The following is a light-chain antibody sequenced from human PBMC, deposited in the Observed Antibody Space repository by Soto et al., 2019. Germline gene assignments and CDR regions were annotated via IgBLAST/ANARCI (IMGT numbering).Light chain of an antibody. J-gene: IGLJ2*01. Sequence: QPVLTQPPSVSGAPGQGVTISCTGSSSNIGADYDVHWYQQLPGAAPKLLIYANFYRPSGVPDRFSGSKSVASASLAITGLQAEDEADYYCQAYDNNVSGWIFGGGTKLTVL. CDR1: SSNIGADYD. V-gene: IGLV1-40*01. CDR2: ANF. CDR3: QAYDNNVSGWI.